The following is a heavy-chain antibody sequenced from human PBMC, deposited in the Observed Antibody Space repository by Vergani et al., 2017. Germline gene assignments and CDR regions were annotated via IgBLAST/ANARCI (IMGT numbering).Heavy chain of an antibody. CDR1: GFTFTNG. J-gene: IGHJ4*02. V-gene: IGHV3-30*02. CDR3: AKDPSGGRQNHRDY. D-gene: IGHD1-14*01. CDR2: IRFDGTDK. Sequence: QMQLVESGGGVVQPGGSLRLSCATSGFTFTNGLHWVRQAPGKGLEWMAFIRFDGTDKYCADSVKGRFTIFRDNSKNTFYLQMKSLRLEDAALYYCAKDPSGGRQNHRDYWGQGTLVTVSS.